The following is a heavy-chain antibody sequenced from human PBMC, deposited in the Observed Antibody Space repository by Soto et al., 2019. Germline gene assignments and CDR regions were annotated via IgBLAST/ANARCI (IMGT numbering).Heavy chain of an antibody. V-gene: IGHV3-23*01. CDR3: AKDGGGYDFFTMYYGMDV. J-gene: IGHJ6*02. D-gene: IGHD5-12*01. Sequence: EVQLLESGGGLVQPGGSLRLSCAASGFTFSSSAMSWVRQAPGKGLEWVSAVSGRGDITYYADSVKGRFTISRDNSKNTLCLQMNRRRAEDTAVYYCAKDGGGYDFFTMYYGMDVWGQGTTVTVSS. CDR1: GFTFSSSA. CDR2: VSGRGDIT.